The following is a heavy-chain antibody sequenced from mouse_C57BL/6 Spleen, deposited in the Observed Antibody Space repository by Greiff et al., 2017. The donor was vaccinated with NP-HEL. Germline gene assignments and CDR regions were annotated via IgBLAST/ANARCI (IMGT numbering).Heavy chain of an antibody. J-gene: IGHJ3*01. CDR1: GYSITSCYY. Sequence: EVKLMESGPGLVKPSPSLSLTCSATGYSITSCYYWNWIRQFPGNKLEWMGYISYDGSNNYNPSLKNLISITRDTSKNQFFLKLNSVTTEDTATYYCARGRNDYDGLGFAYWGQGTLVTVSA. D-gene: IGHD2-4*01. CDR2: ISYDGSN. V-gene: IGHV3-6*01. CDR3: ARGRNDYDGLGFAY.